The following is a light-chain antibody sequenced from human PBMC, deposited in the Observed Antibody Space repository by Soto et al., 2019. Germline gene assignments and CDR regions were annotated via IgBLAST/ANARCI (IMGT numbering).Light chain of an antibody. CDR3: QQYYSSPPT. CDR2: WAS. Sequence: DIVLSQSPDSLAVSLGERATINCKPRHDILYSSDNKNYLSWYQQRPGQPPKLLFYWASTLESGVPDRFCGSGSGTHFTLTITSLQAEDVAVYYCQQYYSSPPTFGQGTKVDIK. V-gene: IGKV4-1*01. CDR1: HDILYSSDNKNY. J-gene: IGKJ1*01.